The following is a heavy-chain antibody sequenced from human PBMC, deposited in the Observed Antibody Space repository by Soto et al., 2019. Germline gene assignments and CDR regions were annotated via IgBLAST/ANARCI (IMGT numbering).Heavy chain of an antibody. J-gene: IGHJ4*02. Sequence: GGSLRLSCEAYGFSFTNFAMSWIRQSPGKGLEWVAGIGASGDITWYADSVKGRLSISRDNSKNTLYLQLNSLRFEDTAVYYCAKDDFTDRGDDYFDYWGPGTLVTVSS. D-gene: IGHD2-21*02. CDR3: AKDDFTDRGDDYFDY. CDR1: GFSFTNFA. CDR2: IGASGDIT. V-gene: IGHV3-23*01.